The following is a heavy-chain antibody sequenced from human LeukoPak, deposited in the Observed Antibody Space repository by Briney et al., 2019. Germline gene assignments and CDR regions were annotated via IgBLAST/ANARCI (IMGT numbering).Heavy chain of an antibody. CDR2: INHSGST. D-gene: IGHD3-9*01. J-gene: IGHJ4*02. V-gene: IGHV4-34*01. CDR1: GGSFSGYY. Sequence: SSETLSLTCAVYGGSFSGYYWSWIRQPPGKGLEWIGEINHSGSTNYNPSLKSRVTISVDTSKNQFSLKLTSVTAADTAVYYCATEDILTGYYRLYWGQGTLVTVSS. CDR3: ATEDILTGYYRLY.